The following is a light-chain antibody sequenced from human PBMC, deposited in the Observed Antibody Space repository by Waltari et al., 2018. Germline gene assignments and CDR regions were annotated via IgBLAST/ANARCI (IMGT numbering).Light chain of an antibody. V-gene: IGLV2-14*01. CDR1: SSDVGGYNY. CDR3: SSYTSSGTRV. CDR2: DVT. J-gene: IGLJ3*02. Sequence: QSALTQPASVSGSPGQSITISCSGTSSDVGGYNYVSWYQQQPGKAPKLMIYDVTNRRSGVSDRFSGSKSGNTASLTISGLQAEDEADYYCSSYTSSGTRVFGGGTKLTVL.